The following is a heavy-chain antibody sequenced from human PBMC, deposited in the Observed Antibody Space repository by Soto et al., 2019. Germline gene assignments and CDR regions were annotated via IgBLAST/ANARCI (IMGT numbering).Heavy chain of an antibody. D-gene: IGHD1-26*01. CDR2: INPNSGGT. CDR3: ARSSGTYSDFDY. V-gene: IGHV1-2*02. Sequence: QVHLVQSGAEVKKSGASVKVSCEASGYSFTAYCVHWVRQAPGQGLEWMGWINPNSGGTSYAQRFQGRVAMTTDTSTNTAYMELNSLKSDDTALYFCARSSGTYSDFDYWGQGTQVTVSS. J-gene: IGHJ4*01. CDR1: GYSFTAYC.